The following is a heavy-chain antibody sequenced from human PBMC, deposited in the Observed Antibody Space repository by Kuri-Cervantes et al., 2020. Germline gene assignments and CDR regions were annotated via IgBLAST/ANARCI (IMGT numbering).Heavy chain of an antibody. Sequence: GESLKISCAASGFTFNDYYMSWVRQAPGKGLVWVSRINNDGSTTTCADSVKGRFTMSRDNARNTLYLQMNSLRVEDTALYYCARERIGDPNDAFDIWGQGTVVTVSS. V-gene: IGHV3-74*01. CDR3: ARERIGDPNDAFDI. CDR1: GFTFNDYY. CDR2: INNDGSTT. J-gene: IGHJ3*02. D-gene: IGHD3-16*01.